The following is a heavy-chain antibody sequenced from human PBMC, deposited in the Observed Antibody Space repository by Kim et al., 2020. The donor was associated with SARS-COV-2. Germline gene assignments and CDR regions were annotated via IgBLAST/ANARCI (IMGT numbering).Heavy chain of an antibody. CDR2: MNPNSGNT. CDR3: ARAHGVNYYYYYYMDV. D-gene: IGHD3-10*01. Sequence: ASVKVSCKASGYTFTSYDINWVRQATGQGLEWMGWMNPNSGNTGYAQKFQGRVTMTRNTSISTAYMELSSLRSEDTAVYYCARAHGVNYYYYYYMDVWGKGTTVTVSS. CDR1: GYTFTSYD. V-gene: IGHV1-8*01. J-gene: IGHJ6*03.